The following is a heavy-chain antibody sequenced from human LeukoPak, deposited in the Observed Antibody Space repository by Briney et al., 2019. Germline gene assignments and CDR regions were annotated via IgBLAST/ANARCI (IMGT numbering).Heavy chain of an antibody. CDR2: IKQDGSEK. CDR3: ARDGGPTVGGYCDY. Sequence: GGSLRLSCGASGFTFSSYWMSWVRQAPGKGLEWVANIKQDGSEKYYVDSVKGRFTISRDNAKNSLYLQMNSLRAEDTAVYYCARDGGPTVGGYCDYWGQGTLATVSS. J-gene: IGHJ4*02. V-gene: IGHV3-7*05. CDR1: GFTFSSYW. D-gene: IGHD3-10*01.